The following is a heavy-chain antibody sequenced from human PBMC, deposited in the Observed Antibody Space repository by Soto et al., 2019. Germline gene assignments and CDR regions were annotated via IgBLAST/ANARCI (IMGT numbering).Heavy chain of an antibody. J-gene: IGHJ5*02. CDR3: ARGSHDSSGYYPFGGKNWFDP. D-gene: IGHD3-22*01. V-gene: IGHV4-30-2*01. Sequence: SETLSLTCAVSGGSISSGGYSWSWIRQPPGKGLEWIGYIYHSGSTYYNPSLKSRVTISVDRSKNQFSLKLSSVTAADTAVYYCARGSHDSSGYYPFGGKNWFDPWGQGTLVTVSS. CDR2: IYHSGST. CDR1: GGSISSGGYS.